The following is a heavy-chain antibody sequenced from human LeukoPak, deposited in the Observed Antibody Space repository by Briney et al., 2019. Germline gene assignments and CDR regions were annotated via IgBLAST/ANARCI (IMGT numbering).Heavy chain of an antibody. CDR2: ISSDASII. CDR3: ARRKFSSSWSPNEFYFDY. CDR1: GFTFSDYY. J-gene: IGHJ4*02. V-gene: IGHV3-11*01. Sequence: GGSLRLSCEAAGFTFSDYYMSWIRQAPGKGLGWVSYISSDASIIYYAHSVKRRFTISRDNAENSLYLQMNSLRAEDSAVYYCARRKFSSSWSPNEFYFDYWGQGTLVTVSS. D-gene: IGHD6-13*01.